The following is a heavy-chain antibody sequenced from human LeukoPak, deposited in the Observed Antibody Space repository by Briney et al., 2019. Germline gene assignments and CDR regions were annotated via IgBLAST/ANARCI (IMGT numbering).Heavy chain of an antibody. J-gene: IGHJ5*02. Sequence: GASVKVSCKASGYTFTSYDINWVRQATGQGLEWMGWMNPNSGNTGYAQKLQGRVTMTTDTSTSTAYMELRSLRSDDTAVYYCARAGYSTMNWFDPWGQGTLVTVSS. V-gene: IGHV1-8*01. CDR3: ARAGYSTMNWFDP. D-gene: IGHD2-21*01. CDR1: GYTFTSYD. CDR2: MNPNSGNT.